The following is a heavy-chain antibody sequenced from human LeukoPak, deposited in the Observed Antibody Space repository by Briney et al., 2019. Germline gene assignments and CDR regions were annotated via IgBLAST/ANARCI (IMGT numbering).Heavy chain of an antibody. V-gene: IGHV4-34*01. CDR1: GGSFSGYY. J-gene: IGHJ4*02. CDR2: INHSGST. D-gene: IGHD1-26*01. CDR3: ARGGIVGALVGAFKYKY. Sequence: ASETLSLTCAVYGGSFSGYYWSWIRQPPGKGLEWIGEINHSGSTNYNPSLKSRVTISVDTSKNQFSLKLSSVTAADTAVYYCARGGIVGALVGAFKYKYWGQGTLVTVSS.